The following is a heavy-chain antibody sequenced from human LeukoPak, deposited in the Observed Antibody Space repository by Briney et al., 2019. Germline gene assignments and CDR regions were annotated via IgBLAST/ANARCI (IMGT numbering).Heavy chain of an antibody. V-gene: IGHV3-66*01. Sequence: GGSLRLSCAASGFTVSSNYISWVRQAPGKGLEWVSVIYSGGSTYYADSVKGRFTISRDNSKNMLYLQMNSLRAEDTAVYYCARGEDYDILTGIDYWGQGTLVTVSS. CDR2: IYSGGST. D-gene: IGHD3-9*01. CDR1: GFTVSSNY. CDR3: ARGEDYDILTGIDY. J-gene: IGHJ4*02.